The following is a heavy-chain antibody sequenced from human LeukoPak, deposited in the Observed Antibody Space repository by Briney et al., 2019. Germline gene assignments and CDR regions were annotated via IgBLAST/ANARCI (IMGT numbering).Heavy chain of an antibody. V-gene: IGHV4-59*01. J-gene: IGHJ3*02. CDR2: IISTGTI. Sequence: SETLSLTCTVSGASISGYYWSWIRQPPGKRLEWIGYIISTGTINYNPSLKSRVTISIDTSKNQLSLQLTSVTAADTAVYYCARDRPPDFWSGQIPFDIWGQGTMVTVSS. CDR1: GASISGYY. CDR3: ARDRPPDFWSGQIPFDI. D-gene: IGHD3-3*01.